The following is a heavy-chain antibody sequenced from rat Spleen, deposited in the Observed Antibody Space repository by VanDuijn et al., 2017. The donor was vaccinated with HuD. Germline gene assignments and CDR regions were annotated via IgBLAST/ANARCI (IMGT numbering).Heavy chain of an antibody. V-gene: IGHV5-7*01. CDR3: ARLGTEAIGNWFSY. J-gene: IGHJ3*01. CDR1: GFNFDYYD. CDR2: IKYDGSST. D-gene: IGHD1-11*01. Sequence: EVQLVESGGGLVQPGRSLKLSCAASGFNFDYYDMAWVRQAPTKGLEWVATIKYDGSSTYHRDSVKGRFTISRDNAKSTLYLQMDSLRSEDTATYYCARLGTEAIGNWFSYWGQGTLVTVSS.